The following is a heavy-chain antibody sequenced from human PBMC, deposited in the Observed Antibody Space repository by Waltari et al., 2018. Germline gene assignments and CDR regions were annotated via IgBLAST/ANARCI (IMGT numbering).Heavy chain of an antibody. CDR3: ARQSYYDESGHD. J-gene: IGHJ4*02. Sequence: QVQLVQSGPEVKKPGASVKVSCKASGYNFIIYGIDWVRQAPGQGLEWMGWSSPSNGNTNYAQKFQGRVTMTTDTSTTTAYMELTSLGPDDTAVYFCARQSYYDESGHDWGQGTLVTVSS. D-gene: IGHD3-22*01. CDR1: GYNFIIYG. CDR2: SSPSNGNT. V-gene: IGHV1-18*01.